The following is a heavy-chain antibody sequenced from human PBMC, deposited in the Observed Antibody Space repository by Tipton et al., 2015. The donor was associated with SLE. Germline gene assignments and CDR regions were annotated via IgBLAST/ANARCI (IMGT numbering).Heavy chain of an antibody. J-gene: IGHJ6*03. CDR1: GGSISSYY. Sequence: TLSLTCTVSGGSISSYYWSWIRQPPGNGLEWIGYIFYSGSTNYNPSLKSRVTISVDTSKNQFSLKLSSVTAADTAVYYCARESGGSSRDYYYYYMDVWGKGTTVTVSS. D-gene: IGHD1-26*01. CDR3: ARESGGSSRDYYYYYMDV. V-gene: IGHV4-59*12. CDR2: IFYSGST.